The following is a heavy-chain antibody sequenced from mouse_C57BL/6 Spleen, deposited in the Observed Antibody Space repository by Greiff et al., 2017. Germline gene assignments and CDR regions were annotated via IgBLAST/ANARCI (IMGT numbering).Heavy chain of an antibody. J-gene: IGHJ4*01. CDR1: GYTFTDYE. Sequence: SGAELVRPGASVTLSCKASGYTFTDYEMHWVKQTPVHGLEWIGAIDPETGGTAYNQKFKGKAILTADKSSSTAYMELRSLTSEDSAVYYCTSYSNGGYYAMDYWGQGTSVTVSS. CDR2: IDPETGGT. D-gene: IGHD2-5*01. CDR3: TSYSNGGYYAMDY. V-gene: IGHV1-15*01.